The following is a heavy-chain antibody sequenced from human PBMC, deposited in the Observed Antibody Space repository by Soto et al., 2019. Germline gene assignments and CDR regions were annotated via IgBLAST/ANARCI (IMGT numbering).Heavy chain of an antibody. CDR1: GFTVSSNY. Sequence: GGSLRLSCAASGFTVSSNYMSWVRQAPGKGLEWVSVIYSGGSTYYADSVKGRFTISRDNSKNTLYLQMNSLRAEDTAVYYCASRYCSGGSCYLMDYYYYMDVWGKGTTVTVSS. CDR3: ASRYCSGGSCYLMDYYYYMDV. V-gene: IGHV3-66*01. CDR2: IYSGGST. D-gene: IGHD2-15*01. J-gene: IGHJ6*03.